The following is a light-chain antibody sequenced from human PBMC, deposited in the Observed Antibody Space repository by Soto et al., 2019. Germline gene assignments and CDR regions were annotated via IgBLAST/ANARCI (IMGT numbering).Light chain of an antibody. CDR3: QQYYNWWT. J-gene: IGKJ1*01. V-gene: IGKV3-15*01. CDR1: QSVSTS. CDR2: GAS. Sequence: EIVMTQSPATLSVSPGERATLSYRASQSVSTSLACSQQKPGQAPRLLLSGASTRATDVPARFSGSGSETEFTLTTSRLKCEDFAVYYCQQYYNWWTDDQRTKVEIK.